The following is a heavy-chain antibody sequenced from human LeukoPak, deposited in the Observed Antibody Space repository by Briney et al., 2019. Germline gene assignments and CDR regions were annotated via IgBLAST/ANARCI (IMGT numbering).Heavy chain of an antibody. CDR1: GGSISSGGYY. J-gene: IGHJ6*02. CDR3: AGSLWSYYYYGMDV. V-gene: IGHV4-61*08. D-gene: IGHD3-10*01. Sequence: SETLSLTCAVSGGSISSGGYYWSWIRQPPGKGLEWIGYIYYSGSTNYNPSLKSRVTILVDTSKNQFSLKLRSVTAADTAVYHCAGSLWSYYYYGMDVWGQGTTVTVSS. CDR2: IYYSGST.